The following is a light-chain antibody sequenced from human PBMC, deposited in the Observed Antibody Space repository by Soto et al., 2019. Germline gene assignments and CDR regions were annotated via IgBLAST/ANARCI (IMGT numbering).Light chain of an antibody. CDR2: LGS. V-gene: IGKV2-28*01. J-gene: IGKJ1*01. Sequence: DTVMTQSPLSLPVTPGEPASISCRSRQSLLHSNGYIYLDWYMQKPGQSPQLLIYLGSNRASGVTDRFSGSGSGTDFTLKISRVEAEDDGVYYCRQTQQTPRAFDQGTKVEIK. CDR3: RQTQQTPRA. CDR1: QSLLHSNGYIY.